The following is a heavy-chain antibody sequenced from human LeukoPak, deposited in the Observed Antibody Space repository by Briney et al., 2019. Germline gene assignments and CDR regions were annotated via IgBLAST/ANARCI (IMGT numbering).Heavy chain of an antibody. Sequence: GGSLRLSCAASGFTFSSYGMHWVRQARGKGLEWVAFIRYDGCNKYYADSVKGRFTISRDNSKNTLYLQMNSLRADDTAVYYCARDGRNYYDRSGYYSALAYWGQGTLVTVSS. CDR3: ARDGRNYYDRSGYYSALAY. CDR2: IRYDGCNK. V-gene: IGHV3-30*02. D-gene: IGHD3-22*01. J-gene: IGHJ4*02. CDR1: GFTFSSYG.